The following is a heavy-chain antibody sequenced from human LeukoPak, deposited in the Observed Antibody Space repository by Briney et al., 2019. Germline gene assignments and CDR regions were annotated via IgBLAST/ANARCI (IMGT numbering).Heavy chain of an antibody. CDR1: GGSISSGDYY. D-gene: IGHD4-17*01. V-gene: IGHV4-30-4*01. J-gene: IGHJ6*04. Sequence: SQTLSLTCTVSGGSISSGDYYWSWIRQPPGKGLEWIGYIYYSGSTYYNPSLKSRVTISVDTSKNQFSLKLSSVTAADTAVYYCARVLGVGDYSVYYYGMDVWGKGTTVTVSS. CDR2: IYYSGST. CDR3: ARVLGVGDYSVYYYGMDV.